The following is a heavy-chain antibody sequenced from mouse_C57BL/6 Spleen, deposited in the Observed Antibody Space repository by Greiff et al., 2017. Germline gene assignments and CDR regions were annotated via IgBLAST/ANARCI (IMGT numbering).Heavy chain of an antibody. V-gene: IGHV1-64*01. Sequence: VQLQQPGAELVKPGASVKLSCKASGYTFTSYWMHWVKQRPGQGLEWIGMIHPNSGSTNYNEKFKSKATLTVDKSSSTAYMQLSSLTSEDSAVYYCAREDYDYDAWFAYWGQGTLVTVSA. CDR3: AREDYDYDAWFAY. J-gene: IGHJ3*01. CDR1: GYTFTSYW. D-gene: IGHD2-4*01. CDR2: IHPNSGST.